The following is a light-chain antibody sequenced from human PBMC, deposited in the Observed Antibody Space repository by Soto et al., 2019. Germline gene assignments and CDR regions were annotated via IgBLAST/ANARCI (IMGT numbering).Light chain of an antibody. CDR1: QSISSNF. Sequence: EIVLTQSPGTLSLSPGAGAPLSCRARQSISSNFLAWYQQNRGQAPRLLIYDISNRAAGVPARFSGSGSETEFTLTIRSLQSEDFAVYFCQQYNNWPSFGQGTRLEIK. J-gene: IGKJ5*01. CDR2: DIS. CDR3: QQYNNWPS. V-gene: IGKV3-15*01.